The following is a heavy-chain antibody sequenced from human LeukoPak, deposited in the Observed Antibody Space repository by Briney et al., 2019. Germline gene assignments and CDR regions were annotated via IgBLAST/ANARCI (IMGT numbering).Heavy chain of an antibody. CDR3: ARQARSLETRIPYFDY. J-gene: IGHJ4*02. D-gene: IGHD3-3*01. Sequence: GGSLRLSCEASGFSFNSYEMNWVRQAPGKGLEWVSYISSGGETIYYADSVKGRFTISRDNAKNSLYLQMNSLRAEDTAVYYCARQARSLETRIPYFDYWGQGTLVTVSS. CDR1: GFSFNSYE. V-gene: IGHV3-48*03. CDR2: ISSGGETI.